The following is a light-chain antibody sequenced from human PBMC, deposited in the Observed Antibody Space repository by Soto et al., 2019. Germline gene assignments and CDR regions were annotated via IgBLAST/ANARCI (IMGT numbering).Light chain of an antibody. V-gene: IGKV3-15*01. CDR2: GAS. J-gene: IGKJ1*01. CDR3: QQYNTWHPKMA. CDR1: QSVSSD. Sequence: VVTQSPATLSVFPGETATLSCRASQSVSSDLAWYQQRPGQAPRLLIYGASTRATGIPARFRGSGSGTEFRLPISSVKSEDFATYYGQQYNTWHPKMAFGRGTKVEMK.